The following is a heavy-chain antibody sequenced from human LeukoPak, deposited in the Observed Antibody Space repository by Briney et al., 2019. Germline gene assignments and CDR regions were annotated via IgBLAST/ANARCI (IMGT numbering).Heavy chain of an antibody. Sequence: GGSLRLSCAASGFTFSSYSMNWVRQAPGKGLEWVSSISSSSSYIYYADSVKGRFTISRDNAKNSLHLQMNSLRAEDTAVYYCARDRYFDWLGEWFDPWGQGTLVTVSS. J-gene: IGHJ5*02. D-gene: IGHD3-9*01. V-gene: IGHV3-21*01. CDR2: ISSSSSYI. CDR3: ARDRYFDWLGEWFDP. CDR1: GFTFSSYS.